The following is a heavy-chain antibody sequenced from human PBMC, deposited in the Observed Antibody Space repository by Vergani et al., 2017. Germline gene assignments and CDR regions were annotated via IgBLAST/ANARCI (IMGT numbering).Heavy chain of an antibody. CDR1: GFTFSSYS. D-gene: IGHD1-26*01. Sequence: EVQLVESGGGLVKPGGSLRLSCAASGFTFSSYSMSWVRQAPGKGLEWVSSISSSSSYIYYADSVKGRFTISRDNAKNSLYLQMNSLRAEDTAVYYCAREGGSYPFDYWGQGTLVTVSS. CDR2: ISSSSSYI. J-gene: IGHJ4*02. V-gene: IGHV3-21*01. CDR3: AREGGSYPFDY.